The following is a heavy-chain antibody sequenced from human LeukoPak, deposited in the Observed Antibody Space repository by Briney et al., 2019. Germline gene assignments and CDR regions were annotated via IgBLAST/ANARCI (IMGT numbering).Heavy chain of an antibody. CDR3: ARGFKRITIFGVVIIGGPPRRYNWFDP. CDR2: IYYSGST. CDR1: GGSISSSSYY. D-gene: IGHD3-3*01. Sequence: SETLSLTCTVSGGSISSSSYYWGWIRQPPGKGLEWIGYIYYSGSTNYNPSLKSRVTISVDTSKNQFSLKLSSVTAADTAVYYCARGFKRITIFGVVIIGGPPRRYNWFDPWGQGTLVTVSS. V-gene: IGHV4-61*05. J-gene: IGHJ5*02.